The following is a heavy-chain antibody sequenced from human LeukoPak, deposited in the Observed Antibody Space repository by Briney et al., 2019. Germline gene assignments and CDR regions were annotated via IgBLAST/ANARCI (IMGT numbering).Heavy chain of an antibody. J-gene: IGHJ4*02. Sequence: PGGSLRLSCAASGFTFSDAWMSWVRQAPGKGLEWVGRIKSKTDGGTTDYAAPVKGRFTISRDDSKNTLYLQMNSLKTEDTAVYYCTTLRYFDWLLIHWGQGTLVTVSS. V-gene: IGHV3-15*01. D-gene: IGHD3-9*01. CDR2: IKSKTDGGTT. CDR1: GFTFSDAW. CDR3: TTLRYFDWLLIH.